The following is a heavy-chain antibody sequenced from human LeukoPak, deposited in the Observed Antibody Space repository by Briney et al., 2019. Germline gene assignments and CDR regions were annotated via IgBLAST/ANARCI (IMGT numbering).Heavy chain of an antibody. J-gene: IGHJ4*02. CDR3: ARDQEGFDY. Sequence: ASVKVSCKASGYTFTSNYIHWVRQAPRQGLEWMGMIYPRDGSSSYAQKFQGRVTVTRDTSTSTVHMELSGLRSEDTAVYYCARDQEGFDYWGQGTLVTVSS. V-gene: IGHV1-46*01. CDR1: GYTFTSNY. CDR2: IYPRDGSS.